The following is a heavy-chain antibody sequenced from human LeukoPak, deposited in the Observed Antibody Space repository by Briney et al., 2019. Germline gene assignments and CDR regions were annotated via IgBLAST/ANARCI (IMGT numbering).Heavy chain of an antibody. D-gene: IGHD2-21*01. V-gene: IGHV1-58*02. CDR1: GFTFTSSA. CDR3: AANTPRVVREDAFDI. Sequence: SVKVSCKASGFTFTSSAMQWVRQARGQRLEWIGWIVVGSGNTNYAQKFQERITITRDMSTSTAYRELSSLRSEDTAVYYCAANTPRVVREDAFDIWGQGTKVTVSS. J-gene: IGHJ3*02. CDR2: IVVGSGNT.